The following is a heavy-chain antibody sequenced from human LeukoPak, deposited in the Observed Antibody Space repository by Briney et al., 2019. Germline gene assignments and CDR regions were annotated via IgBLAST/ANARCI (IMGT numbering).Heavy chain of an antibody. CDR3: ARDYFASGSFDY. J-gene: IGHJ4*01. CDR1: GFTFSSYG. CDR2: IWYDGSDK. D-gene: IGHD3-10*01. Sequence: GGSLRLSCAASGFTFSSYGMHWVRQAPGKGLEWVAVIWYDGSDKYYADSVKGRFTVSRDNAKTSLYLQMNALRAEDTAVYYCARDYFASGSFDYWGPGTLVTVSS. V-gene: IGHV3-33*01.